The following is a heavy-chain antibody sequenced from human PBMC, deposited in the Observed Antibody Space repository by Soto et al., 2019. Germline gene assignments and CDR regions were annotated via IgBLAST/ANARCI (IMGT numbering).Heavy chain of an antibody. D-gene: IGHD2-2*01. J-gene: IGHJ6*02. CDR3: ATVGYQLLSYYYYGMDV. CDR2: ISSSGSTI. Sequence: PGGSLRLSCAASGFTFSSYSMNWVRQAPGKGLEWVSYISSSGSTIYYADSVKGRFTISRDNAKNSLYLQMNSLRAEDTAVYYCATVGYQLLSYYYYGMDVWGQGTTVTVSS. CDR1: GFTFSSYS. V-gene: IGHV3-48*04.